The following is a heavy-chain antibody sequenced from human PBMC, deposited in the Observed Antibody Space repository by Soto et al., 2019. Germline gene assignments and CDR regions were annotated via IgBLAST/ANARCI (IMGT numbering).Heavy chain of an antibody. D-gene: IGHD6-19*01. CDR3: ARRSPGWSAADY. J-gene: IGHJ4*02. CDR1: GYTFTTYD. Sequence: QVQLVQSGAEVKKPGASVKVSCKASGYTFTTYDMNWVRQATGQGLEWMGWMNPNSGNTDYAQKFQGRVTMTRNTSISTAYMQLSSLRSEDAAVYYCARRSPGWSAADYWGQGTLVTVSS. CDR2: MNPNSGNT. V-gene: IGHV1-8*01.